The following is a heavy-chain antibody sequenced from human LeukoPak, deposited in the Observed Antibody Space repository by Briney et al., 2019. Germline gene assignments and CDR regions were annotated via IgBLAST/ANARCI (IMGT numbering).Heavy chain of an antibody. J-gene: IGHJ4*02. CDR3: ARQPTVKRGAVASNFDY. D-gene: IGHD6-19*01. Sequence: SETLSLTCSVSGGLITTSIHYWAWIRLPPGKVLELMASIYYNGITYYNASLESRVTMSVDTSTNQFSLRLRSVSAADTSVYYCARQPTVKRGAVASNFDYWGRGTLVTVSS. CDR1: GGLITTSIHY. CDR2: IYYNGIT. V-gene: IGHV4-39*01.